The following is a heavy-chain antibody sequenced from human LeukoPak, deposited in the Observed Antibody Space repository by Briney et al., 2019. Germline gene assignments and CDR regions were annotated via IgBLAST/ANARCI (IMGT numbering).Heavy chain of an antibody. J-gene: IGHJ5*02. CDR2: INPRGGST. Sequence: ASVKVSCKASGYTFTSYYMHWVRQAPGQGLEWMGIINPRGGSTSYAQKFQGRVTMTRDTSTSTVYMELSSLRSEDTAVYYCASFSPGGYVWGWGFDPWGQGTLVTVSS. D-gene: IGHD3-16*01. V-gene: IGHV1-46*01. CDR3: ASFSPGGYVWGWGFDP. CDR1: GYTFTSYY.